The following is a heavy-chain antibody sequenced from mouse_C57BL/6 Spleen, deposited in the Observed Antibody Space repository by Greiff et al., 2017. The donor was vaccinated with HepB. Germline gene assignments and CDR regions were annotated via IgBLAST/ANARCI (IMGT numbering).Heavy chain of an antibody. V-gene: IGHV3-6*01. CDR2: ISYDGSN. D-gene: IGHD2-2*01. CDR1: GYSITSGYY. CDR3: AREAMVTTGFAY. J-gene: IGHJ3*01. Sequence: EVQVVESGPGLVKPSQSLSLTCSVTGYSITSGYYWNWIRQFPGNKLEWMGYISYDGSNNYNPSLKNRISITRDTSKNQFFLKLNSVTTEDTATYYCAREAMVTTGFAYWGQGTLVTVSA.